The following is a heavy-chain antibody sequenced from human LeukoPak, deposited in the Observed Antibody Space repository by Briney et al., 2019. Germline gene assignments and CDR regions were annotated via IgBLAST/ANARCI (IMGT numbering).Heavy chain of an antibody. J-gene: IGHJ5*02. CDR3: AREPDA. V-gene: IGHV4-39*07. CDR2: VHHTGRD. CDR1: GDSISGSNYH. Sequence: SETLSLTCTVSGDSISGSNYHWGWIRQPPGKGLEWLGTVHHTGRDYYNPSLRGRTTVSVDTSKNQFSLKLTSVTAADTVVYYCAREPDAWGQGTLVTVSS.